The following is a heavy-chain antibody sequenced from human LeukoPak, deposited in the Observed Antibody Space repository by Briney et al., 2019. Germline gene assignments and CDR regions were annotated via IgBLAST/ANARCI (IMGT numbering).Heavy chain of an antibody. V-gene: IGHV1-46*01. D-gene: IGHD1-1*01. CDR1: GYTFTSYY. CDR2: INPSGGST. Sequence: ASVKVSCKASGYTFTSYYMHWVRQAPGKGLEWMGIINPSGGSTSYAQKFQGRVTMTRDTSTSTVYMELSSLRSEDTAVYYCARDRLEDRYYYYYGMDVWGQGTTVTVSS. J-gene: IGHJ6*02. CDR3: ARDRLEDRYYYYYGMDV.